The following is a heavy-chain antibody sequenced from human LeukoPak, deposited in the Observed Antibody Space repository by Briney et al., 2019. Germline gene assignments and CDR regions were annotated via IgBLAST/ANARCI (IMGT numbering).Heavy chain of an antibody. CDR3: ARQTTVEKRRVTMIVVPLPGPIDS. D-gene: IGHD3-22*01. Sequence: SETLSLTCAVYGGSFSGYYWSWIRQPPGKGLEWIGEINHSGSTNPNPSLRSRVTISVDTSNHQSSLKLSSVTAADTDVYYCARQTTVEKRRVTMIVVPLPGPIDSWGQGTLVTVSS. J-gene: IGHJ4*02. CDR2: INHSGST. V-gene: IGHV4-34*01. CDR1: GGSFSGYY.